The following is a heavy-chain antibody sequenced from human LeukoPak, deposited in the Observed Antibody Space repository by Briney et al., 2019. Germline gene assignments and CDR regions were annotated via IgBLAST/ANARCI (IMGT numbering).Heavy chain of an antibody. Sequence: SGGSLRLSCAASGFTFEDYAMHWVRQAPGKGLEWVSLISGDGGSTYYADSVKGRFTISRDNSKDSLHLQMNSLRTDDTALYFCAKVGSVAGAFNWFDPWGQGTLVTVSS. CDR2: ISGDGGST. V-gene: IGHV3-43*02. CDR1: GFTFEDYA. CDR3: AKVGSVAGAFNWFDP. D-gene: IGHD6-19*01. J-gene: IGHJ5*02.